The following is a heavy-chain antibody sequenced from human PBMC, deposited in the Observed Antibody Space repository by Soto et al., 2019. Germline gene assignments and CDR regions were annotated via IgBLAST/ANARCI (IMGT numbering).Heavy chain of an antibody. V-gene: IGHV4-59*01. CDR1: GGSISSYY. J-gene: IGHJ4*02. Sequence: SETMSLTCSVSGGSISSYYWSWIRQPPGKGLEWIGYIYYSGSTDYDPSLKSRVTISVDTSKNQFSLKLSSVTAADTAVYYCARRWGTYFDFWGQGTLVTVSS. CDR2: IYYSGST. CDR3: ARRWGTYFDF. D-gene: IGHD7-27*01.